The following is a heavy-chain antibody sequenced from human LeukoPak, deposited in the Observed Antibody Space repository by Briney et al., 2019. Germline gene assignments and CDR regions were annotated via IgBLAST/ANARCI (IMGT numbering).Heavy chain of an antibody. CDR1: GYTFTGYY. D-gene: IGHD7-27*01. J-gene: IGHJ4*02. CDR2: INPNSGGT. CDR3: ARGPHWDPHFDY. V-gene: IGHV1-2*02. Sequence: ASVKVSCKASGYTFTGYYMHWVRQAPGQGLEWMGWINPNSGGTNSAQKFQGRVTMTGDTSISTAYMELTRLRSDDTAVYYCARGPHWDPHFDYWGQGTLVTVSS.